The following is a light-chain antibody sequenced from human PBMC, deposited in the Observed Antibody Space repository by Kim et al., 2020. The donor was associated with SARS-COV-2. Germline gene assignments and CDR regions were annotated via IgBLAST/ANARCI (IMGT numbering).Light chain of an antibody. CDR2: EVT. CDR1: SSDVGSSNL. J-gene: IGLJ3*02. V-gene: IGLV2-23*02. CDR3: CSYAGSSTLV. Sequence: QSALTQPASVSGSPGQSFTISCSGASSDVGSSNLVSWYQQHAGKVPKLILFEVTKRPSGISNRFSGSKSGNTASLTISGLQAEDEADYYCCSYAGSSTLVFGGGTQLTVL.